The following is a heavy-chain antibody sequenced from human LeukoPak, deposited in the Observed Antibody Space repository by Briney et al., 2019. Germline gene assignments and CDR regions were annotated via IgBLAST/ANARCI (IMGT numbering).Heavy chain of an antibody. D-gene: IGHD2-21*01. V-gene: IGHV3-53*01. J-gene: IGHJ4*02. CDR2: IYRGTTT. CDR3: ARVADTHIFDY. CDR1: GFTFSDYT. Sequence: GGSLRLSCAASGFTFSDYTMNWVRQAPGKGLEWVSVIYRGTTTDYADSVKGRFTISRDNSRNTLYLQMNSLRAEDTALYYCARVADTHIFDYWGQGTLVTVSS.